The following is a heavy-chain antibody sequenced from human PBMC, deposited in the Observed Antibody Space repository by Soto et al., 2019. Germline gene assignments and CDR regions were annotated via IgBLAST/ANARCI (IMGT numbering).Heavy chain of an antibody. CDR3: ARGTGVVVTAPSFDY. V-gene: IGHV4-34*01. CDR2: INHSGTT. CDR1: GESFSGYY. D-gene: IGHD2-21*02. J-gene: IGHJ4*02. Sequence: QVQLQQWGAGLLKPSETLSLTCAVYGESFSGYYWNWIRQPPGKGLEWIGEINHSGTTNYNPSLKSRVTISLDTSKNHFSLRLTSVTAADTAIYYCARGTGVVVTAPSFDYWGQGTLVTVSS.